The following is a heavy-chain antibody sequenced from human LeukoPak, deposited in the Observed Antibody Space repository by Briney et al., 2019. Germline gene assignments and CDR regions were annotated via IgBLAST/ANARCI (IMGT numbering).Heavy chain of an antibody. J-gene: IGHJ4*02. D-gene: IGHD6-13*01. V-gene: IGHV4-39*07. Sequence: NTSETLSLTCTVSGGSISSSSYYWGWIRQPPGKGLEWIGSIYYSGSTYYNPSLKSRVTISVDTSKNQFSLKLSSVTAADTAVYYCAVQPVSSWSTDDYWGQGTLVTVSS. CDR3: AVQPVSSWSTDDY. CDR1: GGSISSSSYY. CDR2: IYYSGST.